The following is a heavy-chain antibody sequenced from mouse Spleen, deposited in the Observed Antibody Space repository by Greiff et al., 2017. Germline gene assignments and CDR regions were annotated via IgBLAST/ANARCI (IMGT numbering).Heavy chain of an antibody. CDR3: ARSGPLDYYAMDY. Sequence: VQGVESGPGLVAPSQSLSITCTVSGFSLTSYGVHWVRQPPGKGLEWLVVIWSDGSTTYNSALKSRLSISKDNSKSQVFLKMNSLQTDDTAMYYCARSGPLDYYAMDYWGQGTSVTVSS. CDR2: IWSDGST. J-gene: IGHJ4*01. CDR1: GFSLTSYG. V-gene: IGHV2-6*02.